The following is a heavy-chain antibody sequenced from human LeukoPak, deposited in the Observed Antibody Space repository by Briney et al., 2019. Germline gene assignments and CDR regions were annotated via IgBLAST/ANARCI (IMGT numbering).Heavy chain of an antibody. Sequence: GRSRRLSCVASGFTSSYAMHWVRQAPGKGLEWVAVISYDGSNKYYADSVKGRFTISRDNSKNTLYLQMNSLRAEDTAVYYCARGLSDDLDVWGSYRYPYWGQGTLVTVSS. CDR1: GFTSSYA. D-gene: IGHD3-16*02. J-gene: IGHJ4*02. CDR3: ARGLSDDLDVWGSYRYPY. CDR2: ISYDGSNK. V-gene: IGHV3-30-3*01.